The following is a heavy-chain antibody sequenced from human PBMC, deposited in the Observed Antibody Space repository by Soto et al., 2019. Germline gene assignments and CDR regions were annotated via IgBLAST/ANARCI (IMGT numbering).Heavy chain of an antibody. CDR1: GFTFSSYA. CDR3: ARDIRDGYNLNYYYGMDV. D-gene: IGHD5-12*01. Sequence: GGSLRLSCAASGFTFSSYAMHWVRQAPGKGLEWVAVISYDGSNKYYADSVKGRFTISRDNSKNTLYLQMNSLRAEDTAVYYCARDIRDGYNLNYYYGMDVWGQGTTVTVSS. CDR2: ISYDGSNK. V-gene: IGHV3-30-3*01. J-gene: IGHJ6*02.